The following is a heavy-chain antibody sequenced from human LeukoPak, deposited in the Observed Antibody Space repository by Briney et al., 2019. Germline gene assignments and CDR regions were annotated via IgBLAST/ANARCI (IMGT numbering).Heavy chain of an antibody. J-gene: IGHJ5*02. CDR1: GFSSTNYW. CDR2: ISPGDSDT. Sequence: GESLKISCKGSGFSSTNYWIAWVRQMPGKGLEWMGIISPGDSDTRYSPSFQGQVTISADKSIITAYLQWSSLRAPDTAMYYCARRRKSSSSSSGWFDPWGQGTLVTVSS. D-gene: IGHD6-6*01. V-gene: IGHV5-51*01. CDR3: ARRRKSSSSSSGWFDP.